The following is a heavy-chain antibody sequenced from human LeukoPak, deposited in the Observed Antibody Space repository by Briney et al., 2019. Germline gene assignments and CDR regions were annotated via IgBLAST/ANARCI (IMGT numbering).Heavy chain of an antibody. CDR1: SGSISSSSHH. V-gene: IGHV4-39*07. Sequence: SETLSLTCTVSSGSISSSSHHWTWIRQLPGKGLEWIGSICYSGNTYYNPSLKSRVTISVDTSKNQFSLKLSSVTAADTAVYYCARGYNWNYFDYWGQGTLVTVSS. D-gene: IGHD1-20*01. CDR2: ICYSGNT. J-gene: IGHJ4*02. CDR3: ARGYNWNYFDY.